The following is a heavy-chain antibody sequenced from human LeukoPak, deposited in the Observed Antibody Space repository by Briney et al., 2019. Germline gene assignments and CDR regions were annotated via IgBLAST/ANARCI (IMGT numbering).Heavy chain of an antibody. CDR1: GFTFSSYS. J-gene: IGHJ4*02. V-gene: IGHV3-21*01. CDR2: ISSSSSYI. D-gene: IGHD2-2*01. Sequence: VTPGGSLRLSCAASGFTFSSYSMNWGRPAPGEGLEWVSSISSSSSYIYYADSVKGRFTISRDNAKNSLYLQMNSLRAEDTAVYYCARGGRYCSSTSCYEDYWGQGTLVTVSS. CDR3: ARGGRYCSSTSCYEDY.